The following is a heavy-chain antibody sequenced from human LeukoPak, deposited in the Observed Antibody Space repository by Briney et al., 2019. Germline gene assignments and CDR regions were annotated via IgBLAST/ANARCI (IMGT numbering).Heavy chain of an antibody. V-gene: IGHV3-21*01. CDR3: ASEPDCYDSSGYLDY. CDR2: ISSSSSYI. CDR1: GFTFSSYS. Sequence: GGSLRLSCAASGFTFSSYSMNWVRQAPGKGLEWVSSISSSSSYIYYADSVKGRFTISRDNAKNSLYLQMYSLRAEDTAVYYSASEPDCYDSSGYLDYWGQGTLVTVSS. J-gene: IGHJ4*02. D-gene: IGHD3-22*01.